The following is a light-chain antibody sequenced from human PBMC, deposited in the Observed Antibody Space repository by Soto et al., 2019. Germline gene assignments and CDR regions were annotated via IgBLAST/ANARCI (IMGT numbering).Light chain of an antibody. J-gene: IGKJ2*02. CDR3: QVSYTTLRT. Sequence: DIVMTQSPDSLAVSLGERATINCKSDQAVFYDSNSKNYLAWYQQKPGQPPRLLIYWASTRESGVPDRFSGSGARPHFALFCDLHHSEQVSVYYCQVSYTTLRTFGQGNKLEMK. V-gene: IGKV4-1*01. CDR1: QAVFYDSNSKNY. CDR2: WAS.